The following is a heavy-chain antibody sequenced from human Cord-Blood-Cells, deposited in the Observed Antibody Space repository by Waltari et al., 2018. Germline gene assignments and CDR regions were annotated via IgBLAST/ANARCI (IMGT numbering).Heavy chain of an antibody. V-gene: IGHV4-34*01. Sequence: QVQLQQWGAGLLKPSETLSLTCAVYGGSFSGYYWSWIRQPPGKGLEWIGEINHSGSTDDNPALKSRVTTSVDTSKNPFSLKLSSVTAADTAVYYCASTLYDSSGYYYDYWGQGTLVTVSS. CDR3: ASTLYDSSGYYYDY. CDR2: INHSGST. D-gene: IGHD3-22*01. J-gene: IGHJ4*02. CDR1: GGSFSGYY.